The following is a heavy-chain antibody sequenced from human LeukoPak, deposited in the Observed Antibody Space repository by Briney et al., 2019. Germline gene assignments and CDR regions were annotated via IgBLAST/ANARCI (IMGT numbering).Heavy chain of an antibody. J-gene: IGHJ4*02. CDR1: EFPFSSYE. CDR2: ITSSGSTI. Sequence: GGSLRLSCAASEFPFSSYEMNWVRQGPGKGLECVSCITSSGSTIFYADSVKGRFTISRDNAKNSLYLQMNSLRAEDTAVYYCARMGGGGYYFDYWGQGTLVTVSS. CDR3: ARMGGGGYYFDY. D-gene: IGHD1-26*01. V-gene: IGHV3-48*03.